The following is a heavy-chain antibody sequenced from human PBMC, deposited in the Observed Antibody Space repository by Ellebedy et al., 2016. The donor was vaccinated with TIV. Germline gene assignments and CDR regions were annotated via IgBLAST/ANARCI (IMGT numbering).Heavy chain of an antibody. CDR3: ALGGSSHAFDI. Sequence: MPSETLSLTCTVSGGPISSYDYYWSWIRQPPGKGLEWIGYIHYSGITYYTPSLKSRVSMSTDTSKNQFSLTLTSVTAADTAVYYCALGGSSHAFDIWGQGTMVTVSS. V-gene: IGHV4-30-4*01. CDR2: IHYSGIT. D-gene: IGHD3-10*01. J-gene: IGHJ3*02. CDR1: GGPISSYDYY.